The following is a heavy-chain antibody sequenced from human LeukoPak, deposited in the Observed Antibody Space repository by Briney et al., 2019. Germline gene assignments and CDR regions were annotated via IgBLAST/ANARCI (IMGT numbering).Heavy chain of an antibody. V-gene: IGHV3-21*01. CDR2: ISSSSSYI. D-gene: IGHD4-17*01. CDR3: ARVADYGDYRYYFDY. J-gene: IGHJ4*02. Sequence: GGSLRLSCTASGFNFRGCAMSWVRQAPGKGLEWVSSISSSSSYIYYADSVKGRFTISRDNAKNSLYLQMNSLRAEDTAVYYCARVADYGDYRYYFDYWGQGTLVTVSS. CDR1: GFNFRGCA.